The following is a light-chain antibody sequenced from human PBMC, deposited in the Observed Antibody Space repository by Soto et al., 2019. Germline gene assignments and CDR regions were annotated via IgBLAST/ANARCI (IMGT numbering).Light chain of an antibody. J-gene: IGLJ1*01. Sequence: QSVLTQPASVSGSPGQSITISCTGNSNNVGNYNLVSWYQQHPGKAPKLMIYEVYKRPPGVSNRFSGSKSGITASLTISGLQAEDEGDYYCCSYAGSDTYVFGTGTKVTVL. CDR2: EVY. CDR3: CSYAGSDTYV. CDR1: SNNVGNYNL. V-gene: IGLV2-23*02.